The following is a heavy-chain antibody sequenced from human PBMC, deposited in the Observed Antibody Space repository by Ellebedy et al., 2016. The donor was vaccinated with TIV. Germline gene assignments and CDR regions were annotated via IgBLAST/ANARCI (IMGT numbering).Heavy chain of an antibody. CDR3: ARYVYNDKNGNYYYWFDT. V-gene: IGHV1-2*02. D-gene: IGHD3-22*01. CDR1: GYTFTAYY. CDR2: INPNNGGT. Sequence: AASVKVSCKASGYTFTAYYLHWVRQAPGEGLEWVGWINPNNGGTNFAQKFQGRVTLTRDTSINTAYMEVNRLRSDDTAVYYCARYVYNDKNGNYYYWFDTWGQGTLVTVSS. J-gene: IGHJ5*02.